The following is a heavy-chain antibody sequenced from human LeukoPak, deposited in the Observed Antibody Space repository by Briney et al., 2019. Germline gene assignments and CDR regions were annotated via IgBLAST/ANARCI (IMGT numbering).Heavy chain of an antibody. Sequence: PSETLSLTCTVSGGSISSYYWSWVRQPAGKGLEWIGRIYTSGSTNYNPSLKSRVTMSVDTSKNQFSLKLSSVTAADTAVYYCARTTVNYYYYGMDVWGQGTTVTVSS. D-gene: IGHD4-17*01. CDR1: GGSISSYY. CDR3: ARTTVNYYYYGMDV. CDR2: IYTSGST. V-gene: IGHV4-4*07. J-gene: IGHJ6*02.